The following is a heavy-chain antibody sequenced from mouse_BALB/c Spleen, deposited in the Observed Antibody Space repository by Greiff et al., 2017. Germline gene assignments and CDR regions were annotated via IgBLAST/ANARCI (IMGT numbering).Heavy chain of an antibody. CDR1: GYTFTSYW. D-gene: IGHD1-1*01. CDR2: IYPGSGST. CDR3: TRDYGSSTEFAY. V-gene: IGHV1S22*01. Sequence: LKQPGSELVRPGASVKLSCKASGYTFTSYWMHWVKQRPGQGLEWIGNIYPGSGSTNYDEKFKSKATLTVDTSSSTAYMQLSSLTSEDSAVYYCTRDYGSSTEFAYWGQGTLVTVSA. J-gene: IGHJ3*01.